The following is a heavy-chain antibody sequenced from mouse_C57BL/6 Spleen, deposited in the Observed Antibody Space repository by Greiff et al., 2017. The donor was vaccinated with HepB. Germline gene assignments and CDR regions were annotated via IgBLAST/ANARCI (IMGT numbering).Heavy chain of an antibody. CDR2: IDPETGGT. V-gene: IGHV1-15*01. Sequence: QVQLQQSGAELVRPGASVTLSCKASGYTFTDYEMHWVKQTPVHGLEWIGAIDPETGGTASNQKFKGKAILTADKASSTAYMELRSLTSEDSAVYYCTRSAVGLRAMDYWGQGTSVTVSS. D-gene: IGHD2-2*01. J-gene: IGHJ4*01. CDR1: GYTFTDYE. CDR3: TRSAVGLRAMDY.